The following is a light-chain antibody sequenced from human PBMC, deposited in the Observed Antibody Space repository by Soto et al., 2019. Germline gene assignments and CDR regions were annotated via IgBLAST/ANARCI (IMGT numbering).Light chain of an antibody. Sequence: QSVLTQPPSVSGAPGQRVTISCTGSSSNIGAGYDVHWYQQRPGTAPKLLISANINRPSGVPDRFSGSKSGTSASLAISGLRSEDEADYYCAAWDDSLSGPHVVFGGGTKLTVL. J-gene: IGLJ2*01. CDR1: SSNIGAGYD. CDR2: ANI. V-gene: IGLV1-40*01. CDR3: AAWDDSLSGPHVV.